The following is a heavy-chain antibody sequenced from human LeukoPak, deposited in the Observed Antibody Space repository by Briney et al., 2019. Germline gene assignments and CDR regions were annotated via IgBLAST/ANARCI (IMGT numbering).Heavy chain of an antibody. CDR1: GGSTSSYY. V-gene: IGHV4-59*01. CDR3: ARDNTRGAFDI. D-gene: IGHD2/OR15-2a*01. CDR2: IYYSGST. J-gene: IGHJ3*02. Sequence: SETLSLTCTVSGGSTSSYYWSWIRQPPGKGLEWIGYIYYSGSTNYNPSLKSRVTISVDTSKNQFSLKLSSVTAADTAVYYCARDNTRGAFDIWGQGTMVTVSS.